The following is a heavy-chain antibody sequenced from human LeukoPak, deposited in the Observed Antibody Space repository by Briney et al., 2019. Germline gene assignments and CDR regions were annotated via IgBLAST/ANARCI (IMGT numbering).Heavy chain of an antibody. CDR1: GDSVSSNSAA. Sequence: SQTLSLTCAISGDSVSSNSAAWNWIRQSPSRGLELLGRTYYRSKWYSDYAVSVKSRITINPDTSKNQFSLQLNSVTAADTAVYYCARPNGSSWRIGRIDYWGQGTLVTVSS. CDR3: ARPNGSSWRIGRIDY. D-gene: IGHD6-13*01. J-gene: IGHJ4*02. V-gene: IGHV6-1*01. CDR2: TYYRSKWYS.